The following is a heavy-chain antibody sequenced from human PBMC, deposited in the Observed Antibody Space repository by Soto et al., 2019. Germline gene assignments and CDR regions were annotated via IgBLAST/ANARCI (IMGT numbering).Heavy chain of an antibody. Sequence: SETLSLTCSVSGVSVPSYHWSWIRQFPGKGLGGIAYTSHTGNTNYNPSPKNRVIISLDTAKNQVSLQLTFAPAADTAVYPWGRDMQAGFTHYSAPGGLGPRVT. CDR2: TSHTGNT. CDR1: GVSVPSYH. D-gene: IGHD2-21*01. V-gene: IGHV4-59*02. CDR3: GRDMQAGFTHYSAP. J-gene: IGHJ5*02.